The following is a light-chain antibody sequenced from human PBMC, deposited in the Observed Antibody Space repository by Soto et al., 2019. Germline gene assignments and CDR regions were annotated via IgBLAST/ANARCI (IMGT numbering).Light chain of an antibody. V-gene: IGLV2-8*01. CDR2: EVS. CDR1: SSDVGGYNY. J-gene: IGLJ1*01. Sequence: QSALTLPPSASGSPGQSVTISCTGTSSDVGGYNYVSWYQQHPGKAPKLMIYEVSKRPSGVPDCFSGSKSGNTASLTVSGLQAEDEADYYCSSYAGSNNLEVFGTGTKLTVL. CDR3: SSYAGSNNLEV.